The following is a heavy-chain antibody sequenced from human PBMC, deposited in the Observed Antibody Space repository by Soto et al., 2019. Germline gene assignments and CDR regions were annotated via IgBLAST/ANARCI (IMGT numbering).Heavy chain of an antibody. V-gene: IGHV3-73*01. CDR3: TRLDAPGDRALDI. CDR2: IRDKTNGYAT. Sequence: EVQLVESGGDLVQPGGSLKLSCAASGFSISGSARHWVRQASGKGLEWVARIRDKTNGYATGYAASVQGRFTISRDDSKNTAFLQMNSLKTEDTAVYYCTRLDAPGDRALDIWGQGTMVTVSS. J-gene: IGHJ3*02. CDR1: GFSISGSA.